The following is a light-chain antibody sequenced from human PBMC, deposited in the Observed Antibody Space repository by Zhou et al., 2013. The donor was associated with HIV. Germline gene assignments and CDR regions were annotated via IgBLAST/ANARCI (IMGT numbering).Light chain of an antibody. CDR3: QQYARSPLT. CDR2: GTS. CDR1: QSVDSSY. J-gene: IGKJ4*01. V-gene: IGKV3-20*01. Sequence: EIVLTQSPGTLSLSPGERATLSCRASQSVDSSYLAWYQQKPGQAPRLVVYGTSTRATGIPDRFSGSGSGTDFTLTINRLEPQDFAVYYCQQYARSPLTFGGGTKVDIK.